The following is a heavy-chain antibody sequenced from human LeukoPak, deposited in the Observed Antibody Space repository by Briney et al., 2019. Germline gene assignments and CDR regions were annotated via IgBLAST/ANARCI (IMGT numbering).Heavy chain of an antibody. D-gene: IGHD3-22*01. Sequence: GGSLRLSCAASGFTFRSYAMSWVRQAPGKGLEWVLAISGSGTSTYYADSVKGRFTISRDNSKNTLYLQMNSLRAEDTAVYYCEGTYYYGSSDDYWGQGTLVTVSS. J-gene: IGHJ4*02. CDR1: GFTFRSYA. CDR2: ISGSGTST. CDR3: EGTYYYGSSDDY. V-gene: IGHV3-23*01.